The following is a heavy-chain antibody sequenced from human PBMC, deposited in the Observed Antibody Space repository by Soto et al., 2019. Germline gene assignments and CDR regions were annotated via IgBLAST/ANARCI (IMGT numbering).Heavy chain of an antibody. D-gene: IGHD3-10*01. CDR1: GYTFTSDG. CDR2: ISGDTGDT. CDR3: ARGGEGFDVFDL. Sequence: QVQLMQSGPEAKKPGASVKVSCKASGYTFTSDGINWVRQAPGQGLAWMGWISGDTGDTTDAQKCEGRVTITRDTSTSTAYMDMKSLISDDTAVYYCARGGEGFDVFDLWRQGTLVTVSS. J-gene: IGHJ4*02. V-gene: IGHV1-18*01.